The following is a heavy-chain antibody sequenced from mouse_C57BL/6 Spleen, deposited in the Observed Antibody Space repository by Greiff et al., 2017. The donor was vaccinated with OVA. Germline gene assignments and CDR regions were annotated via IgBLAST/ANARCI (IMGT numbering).Heavy chain of an antibody. J-gene: IGHJ2*01. CDR3: ARKGPYDGYYLDY. Sequence: QVQLQQPGTDLVKPGASVKLSCKASGYTFTSYWMHWVKQRPGQGLEWIGNINPSNGGTNYNEKFKSKATLTVDKSSSTAYMQLSSLTSEDSAVYYCARKGPYDGYYLDYWGQGTTLTVSS. D-gene: IGHD2-3*01. V-gene: IGHV1-53*01. CDR2: INPSNGGT. CDR1: GYTFTSYW.